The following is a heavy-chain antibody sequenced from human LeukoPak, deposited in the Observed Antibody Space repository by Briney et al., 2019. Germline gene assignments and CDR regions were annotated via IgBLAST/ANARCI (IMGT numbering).Heavy chain of an antibody. CDR1: GFTFSNYK. V-gene: IGHV3-21*01. CDR2: ISSSSTYI. CDR3: ARERLVVVGDAYYYYGMDV. J-gene: IGHJ6*02. D-gene: IGHD2-15*01. Sequence: GGSLRLSCSASGFTFSNYKMNWDRQAPGKGLEWVSSISSSSTYIYHADSVKGRFTVSRDNAKNALFLQMNSLRAEDTAVYYCARERLVVVGDAYYYYGMDVWGQGTTVTVSS.